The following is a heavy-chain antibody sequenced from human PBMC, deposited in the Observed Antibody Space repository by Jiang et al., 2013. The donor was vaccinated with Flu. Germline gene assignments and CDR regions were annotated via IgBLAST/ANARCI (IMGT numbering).Heavy chain of an antibody. CDR3: ARVSGSYVYYYYGMDV. D-gene: IGHD1-26*01. V-gene: IGHV1-2*02. CDR2: INPNSGGT. Sequence: SGAEVKKPGASVKVSCKASGYTFTGYYMHWVRQAPGQGLEWMGWINPNSGGTNYAQKFQGRVTMTRDTSISTAYMELGRLRSDDTAVYYCARVSGSYVYYYYGMDVWGQGTTITVSS. CDR1: GYTFTGYY. J-gene: IGHJ6*02.